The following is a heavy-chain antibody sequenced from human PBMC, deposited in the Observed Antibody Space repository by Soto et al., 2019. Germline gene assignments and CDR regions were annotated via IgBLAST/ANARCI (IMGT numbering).Heavy chain of an antibody. V-gene: IGHV4-4*07. J-gene: IGHJ6*02. CDR1: GGSISSYY. D-gene: IGHD2-15*01. Sequence: SETLSLTCTVSGGSISSYYWSWIRQPAGKXLEWIGRIYTSGSTNYNPSLKSRVTMSVDTSKNQFSLKLSSVTAADTAVYYCARDRVVVVAATLFYYYSGMDVWGQGATVTVSS. CDR2: IYTSGST. CDR3: ARDRVVVVAATLFYYYSGMDV.